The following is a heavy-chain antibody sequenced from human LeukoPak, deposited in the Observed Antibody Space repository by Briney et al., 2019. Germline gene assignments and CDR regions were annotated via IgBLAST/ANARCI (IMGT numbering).Heavy chain of an antibody. V-gene: IGHV1-2*02. CDR3: ARADYYDSSLWFDP. D-gene: IGHD3-22*01. CDR2: INPNSGGT. Sequence: ASVKVSCKASGYTFTGYYMHWVRQAPGQGLEWMGWINPNSGGTNYAQKFQGRVTMTRDTSISTAYMELSRLRSDDTAVYYCARADYYDSSLWFDPWGQGTLVTVSS. J-gene: IGHJ5*02. CDR1: GYTFTGYY.